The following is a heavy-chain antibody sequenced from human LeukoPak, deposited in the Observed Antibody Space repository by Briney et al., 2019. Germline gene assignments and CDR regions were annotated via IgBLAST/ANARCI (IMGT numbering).Heavy chain of an antibody. D-gene: IGHD1-26*01. Sequence: DSVKGRFTISRDNAKNSLYLQMNSLRAEDTAVYYCASGGTVSYGTSPDYWGQGTLVTVSS. J-gene: IGHJ4*02. CDR3: ASGGTVSYGTSPDY. V-gene: IGHV3-7*01.